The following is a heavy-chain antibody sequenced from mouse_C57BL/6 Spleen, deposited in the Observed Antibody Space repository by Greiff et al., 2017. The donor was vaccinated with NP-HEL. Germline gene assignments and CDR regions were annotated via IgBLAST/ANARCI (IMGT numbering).Heavy chain of an antibody. CDR2: IDPENGDT. V-gene: IGHV14-4*01. CDR1: GFNIKDDY. D-gene: IGHD2-1*01. J-gene: IGHJ3*01. Sequence: VQLQQSGAELVRPGASVKLSCTASGFNIKDDYMHWVKQRPEQGLEWIGWIDPENGDTEYASKFQGKATITADTSSTTAYLQLSSLTSEDTAVYYCTIDYGNSFAYWGQGTLVTVSA. CDR3: TIDYGNSFAY.